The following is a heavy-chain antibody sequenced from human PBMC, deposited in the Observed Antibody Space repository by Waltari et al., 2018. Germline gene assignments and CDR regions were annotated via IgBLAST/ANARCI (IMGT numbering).Heavy chain of an antibody. Sequence: QVQLVQSGAEVKKPGASVQVSCKASGYTFTGYYIHWVRQAPGQGLEWMGWINPNNGDTNSAQKFQGRVTMTRDTSISTAFMELTGLRSDDTAVYYCARVSMVRGINYYYYMDVWGKGTTVSVSS. V-gene: IGHV1-2*02. CDR2: INPNNGDT. J-gene: IGHJ6*03. CDR1: GYTFTGYY. D-gene: IGHD3-10*01. CDR3: ARVSMVRGINYYYYMDV.